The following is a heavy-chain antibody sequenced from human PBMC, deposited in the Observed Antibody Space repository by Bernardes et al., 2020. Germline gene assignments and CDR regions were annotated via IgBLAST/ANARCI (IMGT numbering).Heavy chain of an antibody. D-gene: IGHD3-3*01. CDR3: ARDRYYDFWSGYLGYYGMDV. V-gene: IGHV1-69*13. CDR1: GGTFSSYA. CDR2: IIPIFGTA. Sequence: SVKVSCKASGGTFSSYAISWVRQAPGQGLEWMGGIIPIFGTANYAQKFQGRVTITADESTSTAYMELSSLRSEDTAVYYCARDRYYDFWSGYLGYYGMDVWGKGTTVTVSS. J-gene: IGHJ6*04.